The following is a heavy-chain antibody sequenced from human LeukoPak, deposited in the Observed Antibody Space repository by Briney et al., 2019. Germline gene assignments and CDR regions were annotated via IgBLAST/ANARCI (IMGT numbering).Heavy chain of an antibody. D-gene: IGHD3-22*01. CDR3: ANDPDSSGYYPGHY. J-gene: IGHJ4*02. Sequence: GGSLSLPCAASGFTFSSYAMSWVRQAPGKGLEWVSAISGSGGSTYYADSVKGRFTISRDNSKNTLYLQMNSLRAEDTAVYYCANDPDSSGYYPGHYWGQGTLVTVSS. CDR2: ISGSGGST. CDR1: GFTFSSYA. V-gene: IGHV3-23*01.